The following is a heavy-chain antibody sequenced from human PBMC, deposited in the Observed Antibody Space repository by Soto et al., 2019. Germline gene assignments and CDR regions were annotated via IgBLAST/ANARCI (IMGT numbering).Heavy chain of an antibody. V-gene: IGHV4-39*01. CDR1: GGSISSSSYY. J-gene: IGHJ5*02. CDR3: ARHSGDSRFLEHNWFDP. Sequence: SETLSLTCTVSGGSISSSSYYWGWIRQPPGKGLEWIGSIYYSGSTYYNPSLKSRVTISVDTSKNQFSLKLSSVTAADTAVYYCARHSGDSRFLEHNWFDPWGQGTLVTVSS. D-gene: IGHD3-3*01. CDR2: IYYSGST.